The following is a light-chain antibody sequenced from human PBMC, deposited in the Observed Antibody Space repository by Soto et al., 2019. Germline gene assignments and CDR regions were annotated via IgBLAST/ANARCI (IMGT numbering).Light chain of an antibody. CDR2: LGS. CDR3: MQPLHSPST. J-gene: IGKJ4*01. Sequence: DIVMTQSPLSLPVTPGESASISCRSSQSLLHSNGKNYLDWYLQKPGQSPQLLIYLGSNRGPVFPDRFSVSGSGTDFAVKIIRVEAEDVGVYYCMQPLHSPSTFGEGTKVDIK. V-gene: IGKV2-28*01. CDR1: QSLLHSNGKNY.